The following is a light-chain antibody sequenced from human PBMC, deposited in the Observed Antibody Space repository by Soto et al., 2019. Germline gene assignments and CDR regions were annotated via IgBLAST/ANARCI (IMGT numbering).Light chain of an antibody. CDR2: EVS. CDR3: NSYSYPGSRSVV. V-gene: IGLV2-14*01. CDR1: NNDVGGYDY. Sequence: QSALTQPASVSGSPGQSITISCTGTNNDVGGYDYVSWYQQHPGKAPKLMIYEVSNRPSGVSNRFSGSKSGNTASLTISGLQAEDEADYYCNSYSYPGSRSVVFGGGTKLTVL. J-gene: IGLJ2*01.